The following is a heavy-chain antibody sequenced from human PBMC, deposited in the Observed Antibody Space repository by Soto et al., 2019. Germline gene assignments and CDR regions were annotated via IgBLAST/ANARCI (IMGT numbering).Heavy chain of an antibody. Sequence: LSLTCTVSGGSISSSSYYWGWIRQPPGKGLEWIGSIYYSGSTYYNPSLKSRVTISVDTSKNQFSLKLSSVTAADTAVYYCARAPAYYYYGMDVWGQGTTVTV. CDR2: IYYSGST. V-gene: IGHV4-39*01. J-gene: IGHJ6*02. CDR3: ARAPAYYYYGMDV. CDR1: GGSISSSSYY.